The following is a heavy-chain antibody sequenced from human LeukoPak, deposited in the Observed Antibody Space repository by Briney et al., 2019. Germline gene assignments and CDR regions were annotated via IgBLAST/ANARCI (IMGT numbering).Heavy chain of an antibody. V-gene: IGHV7-4-1*02. D-gene: IGHD6-19*01. Sequence: GASVRVSCKASGYTFTSYTMNWVRQAPGQGLEWMGWINTNTKNPTYAQGFTGRFVFSLDTSVSTAYLQISSLKAEDTAVYYCARVHGYSSGWYSGHYYMDVWGKGTTVTVSS. CDR2: INTNTKNP. CDR3: ARVHGYSSGWYSGHYYMDV. J-gene: IGHJ6*03. CDR1: GYTFTSYT.